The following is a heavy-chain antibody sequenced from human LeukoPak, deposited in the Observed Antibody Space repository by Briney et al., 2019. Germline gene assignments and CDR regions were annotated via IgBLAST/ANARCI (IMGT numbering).Heavy chain of an antibody. Sequence: GGSLRLSCAASGFTFSSYAMHWVRQAPGKGLEWVAVISYDGSNKYYADSVKGRFTISRDNSKNTLYLQMNSLRAEDTAVYHCARALIGDYDKLDYWGQGTLVTVSS. CDR1: GFTFSSYA. V-gene: IGHV3-30-3*01. CDR3: ARALIGDYDKLDY. D-gene: IGHD4-17*01. J-gene: IGHJ4*02. CDR2: ISYDGSNK.